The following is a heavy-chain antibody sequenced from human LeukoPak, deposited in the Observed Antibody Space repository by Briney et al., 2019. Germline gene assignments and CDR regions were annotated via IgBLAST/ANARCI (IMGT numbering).Heavy chain of an antibody. J-gene: IGHJ3*02. V-gene: IGHV1-69*06. Sequence: ASVKVSCKASGGTFSNHAISWVRQAPGHGLEWMGRIIPIFEAAHYAQKFQGRVTITADKSTRTAYMELSSLRSEDTAIYYCASPRTSSGYTLDAFDTWGQGTMVTVSS. CDR3: ASPRTSSGYTLDAFDT. D-gene: IGHD3-22*01. CDR2: IIPIFEAA. CDR1: GGTFSNHA.